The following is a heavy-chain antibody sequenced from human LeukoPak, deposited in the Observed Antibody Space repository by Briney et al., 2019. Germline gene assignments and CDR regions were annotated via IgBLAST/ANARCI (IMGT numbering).Heavy chain of an antibody. V-gene: IGHV1-3*01. Sequence: ASVKVSCKASGYTFTSYAMHWVRQAPGQRLEWIGWINAGNGDTKYSQKFQGRVTITRDTSASTAYMELSSLRSEDTAVYYCARRQYSSSWYEYYFDYWGQGTLVTVSS. CDR2: INAGNGDT. CDR1: GYTFTSYA. J-gene: IGHJ4*02. CDR3: ARRQYSSSWYEYYFDY. D-gene: IGHD6-13*01.